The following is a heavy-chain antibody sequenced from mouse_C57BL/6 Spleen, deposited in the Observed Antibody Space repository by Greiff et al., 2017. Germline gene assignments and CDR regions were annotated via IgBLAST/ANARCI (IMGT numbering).Heavy chain of an antibody. Sequence: VQLQQSGPELVKPGASVKISCKASGYTFTDYYMNWVKQSHGKSLEWIGDINPNNGGTSYNQKFKGKATLTVDKSSSTAYMELRSLTSEDSAVYYCARRLLSWFAYWCQGTLVTVSA. D-gene: IGHD1-1*01. CDR2: INPNNGGT. CDR1: GYTFTDYY. V-gene: IGHV1-26*01. J-gene: IGHJ3*01. CDR3: ARRLLSWFAY.